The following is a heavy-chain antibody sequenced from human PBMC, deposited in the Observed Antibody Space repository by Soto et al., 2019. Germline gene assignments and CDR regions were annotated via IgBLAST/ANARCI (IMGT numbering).Heavy chain of an antibody. D-gene: IGHD4-4*01. J-gene: IGHJ6*02. Sequence: SGPTLVKPTQTLTLTCTFSGFSLSTSGMCVSWIRQPPGKALEWLALIDWDDDKYYSTSLKTRLTISKDTSKNQVVLTMTNMDPVDTATYYCARIPSTAHAGYYYYYGMDVWGQGTTVTVSS. V-gene: IGHV2-70*01. CDR2: IDWDDDK. CDR1: GFSLSTSGMC. CDR3: ARIPSTAHAGYYYYYGMDV.